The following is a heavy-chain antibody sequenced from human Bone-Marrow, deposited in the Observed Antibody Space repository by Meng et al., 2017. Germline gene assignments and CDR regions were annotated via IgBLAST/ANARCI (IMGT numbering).Heavy chain of an antibody. J-gene: IGHJ4*02. CDR1: GFNISTYW. D-gene: IGHD1-26*01. CDR3: AAAWELLPPGY. CDR2: TSRDGSDT. V-gene: IGHV3-74*01. Sequence: EVQMVESGGGLVQPGGSLRLSCVASGFNISTYWLHWVRQAPGKGLVWVSRTSRDGSDTVYADSVKGRFTMFRDNAKNTLYLQMNSLRAEDTAVYYCAAAWELLPPGYWGQGTLVTVSS.